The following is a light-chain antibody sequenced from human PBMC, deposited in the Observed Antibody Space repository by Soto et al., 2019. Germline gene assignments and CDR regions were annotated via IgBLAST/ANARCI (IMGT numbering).Light chain of an antibody. CDR3: QQYASFLRT. CDR1: QSFSSSY. V-gene: IGKV3-20*01. CDR2: VAS. Sequence: EIVLTQSPGTLSMSAGERATLSCRASQSFSSSYLAWYQQKPGQAPRLLIYVASRRATGIPDRFSGSGDGTDFTLTISRLEPEDIAVYYCQQYASFLRTFGQGTNVEIK. J-gene: IGKJ1*01.